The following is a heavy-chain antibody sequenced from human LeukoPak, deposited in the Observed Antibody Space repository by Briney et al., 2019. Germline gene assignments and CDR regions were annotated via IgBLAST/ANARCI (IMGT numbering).Heavy chain of an antibody. D-gene: IGHD2-15*01. V-gene: IGHV3-7*03. CDR3: ARDHGRYCSGGSCYFGGFFEY. CDR2: IKQDGSEK. CDR1: GFTFSNYW. Sequence: GGSLRLSCAASGFTFSNYWMSWVRQAPGKGLEWVANIKQDGSEKYYVDSVKGRFTIPRDNAKNSLYLQMNSLRAEDTAVYYCARDHGRYCSGGSCYFGGFFEYWGQGTLGTVSS. J-gene: IGHJ4*02.